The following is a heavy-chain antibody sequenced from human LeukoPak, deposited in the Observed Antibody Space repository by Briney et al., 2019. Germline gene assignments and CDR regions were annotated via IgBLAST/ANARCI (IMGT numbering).Heavy chain of an antibody. D-gene: IGHD3-22*01. CDR1: GFTFSSYA. J-gene: IGHJ4*02. Sequence: PGGSLRLSCAASGFTFSSYAMSWVRQAPGKGLEWVSAISGSGGSTYYADSVKGRFTISRDNSKNTLYLQMNSLRAEDTAVYYCAKAGAKEGSMIVVVITTTEYYFDYWGQGTLVTVSS. CDR3: AKAGAKEGSMIVVVITTTEYYFDY. V-gene: IGHV3-23*01. CDR2: ISGSGGST.